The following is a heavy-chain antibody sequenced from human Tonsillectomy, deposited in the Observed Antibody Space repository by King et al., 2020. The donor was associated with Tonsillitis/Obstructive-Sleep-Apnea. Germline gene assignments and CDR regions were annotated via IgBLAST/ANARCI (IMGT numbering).Heavy chain of an antibody. CDR3: AKDRGNSVVEASLFDH. Sequence: QLVQSGGAVVQPGGSLRLSCAASGFTFDDYTMHWVRQVPGKGLEWVSLISWDGGNTYYADSVKGRFTISRDNSKNSLYLQMNSLRTEDTALYYCAKDRGNSVVEASLFDHWGQGTLVTVSS. CDR1: GFTFDDYT. V-gene: IGHV3-43*01. D-gene: IGHD1-26*01. J-gene: IGHJ5*02. CDR2: ISWDGGNT.